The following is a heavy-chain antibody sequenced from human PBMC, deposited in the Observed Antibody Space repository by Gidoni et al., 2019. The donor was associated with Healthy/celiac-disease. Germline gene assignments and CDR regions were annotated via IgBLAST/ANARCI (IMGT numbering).Heavy chain of an antibody. Sequence: EVQLVESGGGLVKPGGSLRLSCAASRFTFSSYSMNWVRQAPGKGLEWVSSISSSSSYIYYADSVKGRFTISRDNAKNSLYLQMNSLRAEDTAVYYCARVTGIAVAGTPSRYFDYWGQGTLVTVSS. CDR1: RFTFSSYS. J-gene: IGHJ4*02. CDR3: ARVTGIAVAGTPSRYFDY. CDR2: ISSSSSYI. D-gene: IGHD6-19*01. V-gene: IGHV3-21*01.